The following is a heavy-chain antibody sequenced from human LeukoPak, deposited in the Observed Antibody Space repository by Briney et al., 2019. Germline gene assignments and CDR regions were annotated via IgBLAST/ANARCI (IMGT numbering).Heavy chain of an antibody. CDR3: AREGLVVSEDAFDI. V-gene: IGHV1-2*02. D-gene: IGHD2-2*01. J-gene: IGHJ3*02. CDR1: GYTFTGYY. Sequence: ASVKVSCKASGYTFTGYYMHWVRQAPGQGLEWMGWINPNSGGTNYAQKFQGRVTMTRDTSISTAYMELSRLRSDDTAVYYCAREGLVVSEDAFDIWGQGTMVTVSS. CDR2: INPNSGGT.